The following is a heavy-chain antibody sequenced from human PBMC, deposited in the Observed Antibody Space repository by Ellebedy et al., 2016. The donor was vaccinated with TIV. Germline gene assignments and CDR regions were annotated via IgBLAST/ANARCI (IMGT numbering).Heavy chain of an antibody. CDR2: IYYSGST. Sequence: SETLSLXXTVSGCSISSSSYYWGCIRQPPGKGLEWIGSIYYSGSTYYNPSLKSRVTISVDTSKNQFSLKLSAVTAADTAVYYCARLMTIAVAGEGWFDPWGQGTLVTVSS. CDR1: GCSISSSSYY. J-gene: IGHJ5*02. CDR3: ARLMTIAVAGEGWFDP. V-gene: IGHV4-39*01. D-gene: IGHD6-19*01.